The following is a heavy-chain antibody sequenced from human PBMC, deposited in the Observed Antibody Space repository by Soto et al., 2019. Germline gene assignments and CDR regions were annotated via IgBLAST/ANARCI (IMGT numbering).Heavy chain of an antibody. CDR3: ARQGFLEPPRYYYYGMDV. CDR1: GYSFTSYW. V-gene: IGHV5-51*01. CDR2: IYPGDSDT. Sequence: PGESLKISCKGSGYSFTSYWIGWVRQMPGKGLEWMGIIYPGDSDTRYSPSFQGQVTISADKSISTAYLQWSSLKASDTAMYYCARQGFLEPPRYYYYGMDVWGQGTTVTVSS. J-gene: IGHJ6*02. D-gene: IGHD3-3*01.